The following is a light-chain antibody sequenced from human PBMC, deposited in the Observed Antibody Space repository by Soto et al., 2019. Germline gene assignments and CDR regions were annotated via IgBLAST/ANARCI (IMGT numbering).Light chain of an antibody. CDR1: ESIANY. V-gene: IGKV1-39*01. J-gene: IGKJ1*01. Sequence: DIQMTQSPSSLSASVGDRVAITCRASESIANYVNWFHQKPGKAPKLLIYDASSLQTGVQSRFRGSGSGTDFTLTISSLQPEDFATYYCQQGYSTPWTFGQGTKVEI. CDR3: QQGYSTPWT. CDR2: DAS.